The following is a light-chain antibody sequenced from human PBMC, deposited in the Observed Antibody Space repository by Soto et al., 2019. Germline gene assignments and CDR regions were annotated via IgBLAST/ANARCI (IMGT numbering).Light chain of an antibody. CDR2: VAC. Sequence: DILSPQSPSTLALSPVERATLSCRASPPVSNSYLAWYQQKPGQAPRLLIVVACNRATSIADTFRLSASGTDFTLTISRLEPEDFAVYYCQQYGSSGTFGQGTKVDIK. J-gene: IGKJ1*01. CDR1: PPVSNSY. V-gene: IGKV3-20*01. CDR3: QQYGSSGT.